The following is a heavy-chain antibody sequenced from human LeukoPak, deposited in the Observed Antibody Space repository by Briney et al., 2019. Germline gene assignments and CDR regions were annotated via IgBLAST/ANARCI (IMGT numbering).Heavy chain of an antibody. D-gene: IGHD6-19*01. CDR2: ISSSSSYI. Sequence: GGSLRLSCAASGFTFSSYSMNWVRQAPGEGLEWVSSISSSSSYIYYADSVKGRFTISRDNAKNSLYLQMNSLRAEDTAVYYCARRPEVVAGREFDYWGQGTLVTVSS. V-gene: IGHV3-21*01. CDR1: GFTFSSYS. CDR3: ARRPEVVAGREFDY. J-gene: IGHJ4*02.